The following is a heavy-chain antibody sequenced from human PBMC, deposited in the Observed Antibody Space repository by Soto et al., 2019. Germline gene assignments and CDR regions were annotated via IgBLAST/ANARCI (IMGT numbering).Heavy chain of an antibody. CDR1: GGPRTGFS. CDR3: VRCYYDSVWAT. D-gene: IGHD3-22*01. CDR2: VHPIFERS. Sequence: QVQLVQSGAEVKRPGPSEKISCMASGGPRTGFSFSWVRQAPGQGLEWVGGVHPIFERSNYAPGFQGRVTITADESTDTAYMELTTLSVADTAMYYCVRCYYDSVWATWRQGTLITVSS. J-gene: IGHJ5*02. V-gene: IGHV1-69*01.